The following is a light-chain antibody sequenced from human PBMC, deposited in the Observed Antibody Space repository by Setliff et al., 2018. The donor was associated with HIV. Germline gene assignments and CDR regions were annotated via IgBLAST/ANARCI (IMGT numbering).Light chain of an antibody. CDR1: NSDVGSYNS. CDR3: QSYDSSLSGFV. V-gene: IGLV2-14*01. Sequence: QSALTQPASVSGSPGQSITISCTGTNSDVGSYNSVSWYQLHPGIAPKLLMYGNNNRPSGVPDRFSDSKSGASASLAITGLQAEDEADYYCQSYDSSLSGFVFGTGTKVTVL. J-gene: IGLJ1*01. CDR2: GNN.